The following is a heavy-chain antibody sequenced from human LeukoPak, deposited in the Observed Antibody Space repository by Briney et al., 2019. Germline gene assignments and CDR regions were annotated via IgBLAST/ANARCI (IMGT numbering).Heavy chain of an antibody. J-gene: IGHJ3*02. Sequence: SVKVSCKASGGTFSSYAISWVRQAPGQGLEWMGGIIPIFGTANYAQKFQGRVTITTDESTSTAYMELSSLRSEDTAVYYCARAQALGADDAFDIWGQGTMVTVSS. D-gene: IGHD1-26*01. CDR3: ARAQALGADDAFDI. CDR1: GGTFSSYA. CDR2: IIPIFGTA. V-gene: IGHV1-69*05.